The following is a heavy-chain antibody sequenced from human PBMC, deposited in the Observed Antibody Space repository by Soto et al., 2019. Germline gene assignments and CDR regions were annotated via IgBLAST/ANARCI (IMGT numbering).Heavy chain of an antibody. CDR2: IHYSGST. CDR3: ARSSFYYDTSGYAVAWFDP. D-gene: IGHD3-22*01. Sequence: PSETLSLTCTVAGDSVSSGTYYWSWIRQPPGKGLEWIGNIHYSGSTNYNPSLKSRVTMSVDTSKNQFSLKLTFVTAADTAMFYCARSSFYYDTSGYAVAWFDPWGQGTPVTAPQ. V-gene: IGHV4-61*01. CDR1: GDSVSSGTYY. J-gene: IGHJ5*02.